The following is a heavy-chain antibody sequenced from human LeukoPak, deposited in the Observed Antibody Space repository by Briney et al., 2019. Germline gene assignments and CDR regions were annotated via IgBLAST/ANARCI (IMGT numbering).Heavy chain of an antibody. CDR3: AREGDSGSYLY. CDR1: GDSISSDYY. J-gene: IGHJ4*02. V-gene: IGHV4-38-2*02. CDR2: IYYTGTT. Sequence: PSETLSLTCTVSGDSISSDYYWGWIRQSPGRGLDYIGNIYYTGTTYYNPSLKSRVTISVDWLKNQLSLNLNSATAADTAVYYCAREGDSGSYLYWGQGTLVTVSS. D-gene: IGHD1-26*01.